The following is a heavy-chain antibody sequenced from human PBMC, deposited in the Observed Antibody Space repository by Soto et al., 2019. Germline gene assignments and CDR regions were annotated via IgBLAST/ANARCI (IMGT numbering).Heavy chain of an antibody. CDR2: IDYSGST. Sequence: QVQLQESGPGLVKPSQTLSLTCTVSGGSISSGDYYWSWIRQPPGKGLEWIGYIDYSGSTYYNPSIKSRVTISVDTSKSQFSLKLSSVTAADTAVYYCARAVRGSYYDYWGQGTLVTVSS. CDR3: ARAVRGSYYDY. V-gene: IGHV4-30-4*01. J-gene: IGHJ4*02. CDR1: GGSISSGDYY. D-gene: IGHD1-26*01.